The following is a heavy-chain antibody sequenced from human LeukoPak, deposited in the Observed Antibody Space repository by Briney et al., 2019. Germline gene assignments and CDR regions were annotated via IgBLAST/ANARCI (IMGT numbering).Heavy chain of an antibody. J-gene: IGHJ6*02. CDR1: GFTYHKYW. V-gene: IGHV3-7*01. CDR2: IKEDGSEK. D-gene: IGHD3-3*01. CDR3: ARRGATISGVVAYHDNGMDV. Sequence: GGALRLSCVASGFTYHKYWMIWVRQAPGRGLEWVANIKEDGSEKYYLDSVKGRFTISRDNVQNSLYLEMCSLTAEDTALYYCARRGATISGVVAYHDNGMDVWGQGTMVTVSS.